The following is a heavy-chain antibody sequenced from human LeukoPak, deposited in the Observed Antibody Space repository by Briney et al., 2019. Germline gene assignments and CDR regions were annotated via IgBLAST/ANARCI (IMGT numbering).Heavy chain of an antibody. J-gene: IGHJ4*02. CDR1: GGSFSGYY. CDR3: ARGPRDYYDSSGYFPLGVYFDY. CDR2: INHSGST. Sequence: SETLSLTCAVYGGSFSGYYWSWIRQPPGKGLEWIGEINHSGSTNYNPSLKSRVTISVDTSKNQFSLKLSSVTAADTAVYYCARGPRDYYDSSGYFPLGVYFDYWGQGTLVTVFS. D-gene: IGHD3-22*01. V-gene: IGHV4-34*01.